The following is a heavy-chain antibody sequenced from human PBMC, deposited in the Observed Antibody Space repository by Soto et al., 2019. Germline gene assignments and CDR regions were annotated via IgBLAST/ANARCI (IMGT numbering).Heavy chain of an antibody. Sequence: SDTLSLTCAVYGGCFSGYYWSWIRQPPGKGLEWIGEINHSGSTNYNPSLKSRVTISVDTSKNQFSLKLSSVTAADTAVYYCARYTSRRWFDPWGQGTQVTV. CDR1: GGCFSGYY. CDR3: ARYTSRRWFDP. CDR2: INHSGST. D-gene: IGHD1-20*01. J-gene: IGHJ5*02. V-gene: IGHV4-34*01.